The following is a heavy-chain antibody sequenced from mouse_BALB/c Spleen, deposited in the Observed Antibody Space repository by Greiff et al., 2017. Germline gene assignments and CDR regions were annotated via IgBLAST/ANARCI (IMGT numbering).Heavy chain of an antibody. CDR3: ARHSYYYGSSYGWFAY. V-gene: IGHV5-6*01. CDR2: ISSGGSYT. J-gene: IGHJ3*01. Sequence: EVNVVESGGDLVKPGGSLKLSCAASGFTFSSYGMSWVRQTPDKRLEWVATISSGGSYTYYPDSVKGRFTISRDNAKNTLYLQMSSLKSEDTAMYYCARHSYYYGSSYGWFAYWGQGTLVTVSA. CDR1: GFTFSSYG. D-gene: IGHD1-1*01.